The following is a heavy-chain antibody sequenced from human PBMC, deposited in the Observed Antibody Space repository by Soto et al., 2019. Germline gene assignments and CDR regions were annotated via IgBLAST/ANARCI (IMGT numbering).Heavy chain of an antibody. CDR1: GVFVTSGSYH. J-gene: IGHJ4*02. CDR3: AVCITGAGGDGF. V-gene: IGHV4-61*01. Sequence: QVQLQESGPGLVKPSETLSLTCTAAGVFVTSGSYHWTWIRQSPGKGLEWIGQTGSTNYKPTLKTPTTMSVQTSKSQCNLSPCAVTAPVTATYSWAVCITGAGGDGFWGQGTLVTVSS. D-gene: IGHD6-19*01. CDR2: TGST.